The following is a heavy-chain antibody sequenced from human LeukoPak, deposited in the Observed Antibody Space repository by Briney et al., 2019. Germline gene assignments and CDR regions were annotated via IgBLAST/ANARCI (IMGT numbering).Heavy chain of an antibody. J-gene: IGHJ4*02. CDR1: GFTFSNAW. CDR2: IKSKTDGGIT. CDR3: TTKEKSSGWYDNYFDC. Sequence: PGGSLRLSCAASGFTFSNAWMSWVRQAPGKGLEWVGRIKSKTDGGITDYAAPVKGRFTFSRDDSKNTLYLQMNSLKTEDTGVYYCTTKEKSSGWYDNYFDCWGQGTLVTVSS. D-gene: IGHD6-19*01. V-gene: IGHV3-15*01.